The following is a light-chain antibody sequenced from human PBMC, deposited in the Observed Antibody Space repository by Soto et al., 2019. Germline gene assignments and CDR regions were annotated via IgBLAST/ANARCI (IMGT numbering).Light chain of an antibody. V-gene: IGLV6-57*02. J-gene: IGLJ2*01. CDR3: QSYDSTDVV. Sequence: NFMLTQPHSVSESPGKTVTISCTGSSGSIASNYVQWYQQRPGSAPTTVIYEDNQRPSGVPDRFSGSIDSSSNSASLTISGLKTDDEADYCCQSYDSTDVVFGGGTKLTVL. CDR2: EDN. CDR1: SGSIASNY.